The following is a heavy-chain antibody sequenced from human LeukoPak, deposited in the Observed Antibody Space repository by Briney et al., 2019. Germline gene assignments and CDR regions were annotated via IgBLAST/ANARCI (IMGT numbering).Heavy chain of an antibody. CDR2: ISGSGDST. D-gene: IGHD3-9*01. CDR3: AKVPGILTGYGYYFDY. Sequence: GGSLRLSCEASGFTFSTYAMTCVRQAPGKGLEWVSAISGSGDSTYYAESVKGRFTISRDNSKNTLYLQMNSLRAEDTAVYYCAKVPGILTGYGYYFDYWRQETLVSVSS. J-gene: IGHJ4*02. V-gene: IGHV3-23*01. CDR1: GFTFSTYA.